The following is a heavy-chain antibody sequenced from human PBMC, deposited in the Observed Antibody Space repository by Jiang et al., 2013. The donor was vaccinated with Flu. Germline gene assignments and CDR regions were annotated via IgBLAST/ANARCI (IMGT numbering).Heavy chain of an antibody. V-gene: IGHV4-34*01. J-gene: IGHJ5*02. CDR3: ARGVEGWGYTHGPTQYHWFDP. D-gene: IGHD5-18*01. CDR1: GGSFSGYY. Sequence: LLKPSETLSLTCAIYGGSFSGYYWSWIRQPPGKGLEWIGEISHTGRANYNPSLKNRVIISPDTPKNQLSLKLTSVTAADTAVYYCARGVEGWGYTHGPTQYHWFDPWGQGTLVTVSS. CDR2: ISHTGRA.